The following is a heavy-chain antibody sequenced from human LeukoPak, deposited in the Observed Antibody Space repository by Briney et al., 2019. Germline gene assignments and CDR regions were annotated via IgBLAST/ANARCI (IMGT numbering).Heavy chain of an antibody. CDR3: AKAILTGYYRGYFDY. V-gene: IGHV3-30*18. J-gene: IGHJ4*02. D-gene: IGHD3-9*01. Sequence: GGSLRLSCAASGLTISSNYMNWVRQAPGKGLEWVSVIAYDGSNKYSADSLKGRFTISRDNSNNTVYLQMNSLRAEDTAVYYCAKAILTGYYRGYFDYWGQGTLVTVSS. CDR1: GLTISSNY. CDR2: IAYDGSNK.